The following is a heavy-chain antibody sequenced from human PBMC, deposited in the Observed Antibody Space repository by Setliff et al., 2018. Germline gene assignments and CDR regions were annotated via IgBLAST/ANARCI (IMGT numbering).Heavy chain of an antibody. Sequence: SVKVSCKASRGTFSSYGITWVRQAPGQGLEWMGGTIPLFGTTDYAQKFHGRVTIITDESTSTAYMELSSLTSDDTAVYYCAREGVDTRSSTDYRYYMDVWGKGTTVTVSS. V-gene: IGHV1-69*05. CDR2: TIPLFGTT. J-gene: IGHJ6*03. CDR1: RGTFSSYG. CDR3: AREGVDTRSSTDYRYYMDV. D-gene: IGHD5-18*01.